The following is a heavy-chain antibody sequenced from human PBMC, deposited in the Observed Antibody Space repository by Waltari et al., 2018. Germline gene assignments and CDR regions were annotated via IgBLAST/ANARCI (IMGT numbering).Heavy chain of an antibody. CDR3: AITYYDFWSGYLNWFDP. Sequence: QVQLVQSGAEVKKPGSSVKVSCKASGGTFSSYTISWVRQAPGQGLEWMGRIIPNLGIANYAPKFQGRVTITADKSTSTAYMELSSLRSEDTAVYYCAITYYDFWSGYLNWFDPWGQGTLVTVSS. CDR2: IIPNLGIA. V-gene: IGHV1-69*02. D-gene: IGHD3-3*01. J-gene: IGHJ5*02. CDR1: GGTFSSYT.